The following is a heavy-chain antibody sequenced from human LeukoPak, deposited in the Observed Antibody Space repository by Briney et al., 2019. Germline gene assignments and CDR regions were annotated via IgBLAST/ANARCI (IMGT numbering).Heavy chain of an antibody. CDR3: KVVPAARRDWFDP. Sequence: GGSLRLSCAASGFTFSSYSMNWVRQAPGKGLEWVSSISSSSSYIYYADSVKGRFTISRDNAKNSLYLQMNSLRAEDTAVYYCKVVPAARRDWFDPWGQGTLVTVSS. CDR1: GFTFSSYS. D-gene: IGHD2-2*01. CDR2: ISSSSSYI. J-gene: IGHJ5*02. V-gene: IGHV3-21*01.